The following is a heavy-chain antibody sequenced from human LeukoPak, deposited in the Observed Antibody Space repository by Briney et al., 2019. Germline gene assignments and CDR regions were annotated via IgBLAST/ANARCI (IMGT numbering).Heavy chain of an antibody. CDR1: GFTFSDFW. CDR2: TNEAGGDK. J-gene: IGHJ4*02. CDR3: AIATTGRGAFGS. V-gene: IGHV3-7*01. Sequence: GGSLRLSCAASGFTFSDFWMSWVRQAPGKGLECVASTNEAGGDKYYVDSVKGRFTISRDNSKNSLSLQMNSLTAEDTAIYYCAIATTGRGAFGSWGQGTLVSVSS. D-gene: IGHD1-1*01.